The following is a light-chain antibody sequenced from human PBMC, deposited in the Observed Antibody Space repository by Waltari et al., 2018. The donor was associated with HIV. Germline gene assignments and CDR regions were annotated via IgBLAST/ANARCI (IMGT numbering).Light chain of an antibody. CDR2: SNN. CDR1: SSNIGSNT. J-gene: IGLJ3*02. CDR3: AAWDDSLNGWV. V-gene: IGLV1-44*01. Sequence: QSVLTQPPSASGTPGQRVTISCSGSSSNIGSNTVTWYQQPPGTAPKLLIYSNNQRPSGVPDRFSGSKSGTSASLAISGLQSEDEADYYCAAWDDSLNGWVFGGGTKLTVL.